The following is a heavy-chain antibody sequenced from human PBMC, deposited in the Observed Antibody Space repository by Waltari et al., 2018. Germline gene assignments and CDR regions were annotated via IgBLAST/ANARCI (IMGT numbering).Heavy chain of an antibody. V-gene: IGHV5-10-1*03. CDR3: ARRLREWLRDGKDYYYYYGMDV. D-gene: IGHD5-12*01. CDR2: IVPSDTYT. CDR1: GYSFTSYW. J-gene: IGHJ6*02. Sequence: EVQLVQSGAEVKKPGESLRISCKGSGYSFTSYWISWVRQMLGTGLGWLGRIVPSDTYTHYSPSFQVHVTISADKSISTAYLQWSSLKASDTAMYYCARRLREWLRDGKDYYYYYGMDVWGQGTTVTVSS.